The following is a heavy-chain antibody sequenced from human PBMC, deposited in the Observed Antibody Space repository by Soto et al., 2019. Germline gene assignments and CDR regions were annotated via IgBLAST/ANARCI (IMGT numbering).Heavy chain of an antibody. CDR3: AVGQWNYYYYGMDV. J-gene: IGHJ6*02. D-gene: IGHD6-19*01. CDR2: INPNSGGT. Sequence: ASVKVSCKASGYTFTGYYMHWVRQAPGQGHEWMGWINPNSGGTNYAQKFQGWVTMTRDTSISTAYMELSRLRSDDTAVYYCAVGQWNYYYYGMDVWGQGTTVTVSS. CDR1: GYTFTGYY. V-gene: IGHV1-2*04.